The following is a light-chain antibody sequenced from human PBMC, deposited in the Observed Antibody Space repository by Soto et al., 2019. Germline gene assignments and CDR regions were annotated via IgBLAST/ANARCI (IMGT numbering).Light chain of an antibody. CDR3: QKYNSAPSLT. CDR1: QGISNF. V-gene: IGKV1-27*01. CDR2: AAS. Sequence: DIQMTQSPSSLSASVGDRVTITCWASQGISNFLAWYQQRPGKVPKVLIYAASTLQSGVPSRFSGSGSGTDFTLTISSLQPEDVATYYCQKYNSAPSLTFGGGTKVEIK. J-gene: IGKJ4*01.